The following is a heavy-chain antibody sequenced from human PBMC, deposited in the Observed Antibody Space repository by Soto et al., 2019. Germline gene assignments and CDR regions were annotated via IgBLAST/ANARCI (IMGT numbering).Heavy chain of an antibody. V-gene: IGHV4-31*03. CDR3: ARDYGDNWFDP. CDR1: GDSISSGGYY. CDR2: IYYSGST. Sequence: QVQLQESGPGLVKPSQTLSLTCTVSGDSISSGGYYWSWIRQHPGKGLEWIGCIYYSGSTYYNPSLKSRVTISVDTSKNQFSLNLSSVTAADTAVYYCARDYGDNWFDPWGQGTLVTVSS. J-gene: IGHJ5*02. D-gene: IGHD4-17*01.